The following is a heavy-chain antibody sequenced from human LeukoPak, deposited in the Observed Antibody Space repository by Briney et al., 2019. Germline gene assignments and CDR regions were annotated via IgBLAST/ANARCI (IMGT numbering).Heavy chain of an antibody. CDR1: GFTFSNYA. CDR2: ISYDGSNK. D-gene: IGHD3-16*02. J-gene: IGHJ4*02. V-gene: IGHV3-30-3*01. CDR3: ARAHPGDYDYVWGSYRYDDFDY. Sequence: GGSLRLSCAASGFTFSNYAMDWVRQAPGKGLEWVAVISYDGSNKYYADSVKGRFTISRDNSKNTLYLQMNSLRAEDTAVYYCARAHPGDYDYVWGSYRYDDFDYWGQGTLVTVSS.